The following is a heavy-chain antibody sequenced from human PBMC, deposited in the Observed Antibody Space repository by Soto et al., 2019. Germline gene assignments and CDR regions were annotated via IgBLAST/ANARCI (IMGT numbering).Heavy chain of an antibody. J-gene: IGHJ6*02. V-gene: IGHV2-26*01. Sequence: QVTLKESGPVLVKPTETLTLTCTVSGFSLSDADVGVAWIRQPPGKALEWLAHILSNDEEVFSSSLRTRLTISKDTSRSQVVLTMSNMEPVDTATYYCARIRGYCSGGSCYFHYFAMDVWGQGTTVTVS. CDR3: ARIRGYCSGGSCYFHYFAMDV. D-gene: IGHD2-15*01. CDR2: ILSNDEE. CDR1: GFSLSDADVG.